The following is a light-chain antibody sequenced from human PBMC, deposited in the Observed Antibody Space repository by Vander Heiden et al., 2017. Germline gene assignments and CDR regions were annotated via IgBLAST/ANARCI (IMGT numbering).Light chain of an antibody. CDR2: DAS. J-gene: IGKJ5*01. CDR3: QQYDNLPSIT. CDR1: QDISNY. Sequence: SPSSLSASVGDRVTIICQASQDISNYLNWYQQKPGKAPKLLIYDASNLETGVPSRFSGSGSGTDFTFTISSLQPEDIATYYCQQYDNLPSITFGQGTRLEIK. V-gene: IGKV1-33*01.